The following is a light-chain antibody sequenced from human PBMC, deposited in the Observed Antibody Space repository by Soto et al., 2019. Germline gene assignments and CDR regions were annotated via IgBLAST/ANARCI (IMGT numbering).Light chain of an antibody. J-gene: IGKJ4*01. CDR2: DAS. CDR1: QSVSSY. CDR3: QQRSNWPPVT. V-gene: IGKV3-11*01. Sequence: EIVLTQSPATLSLSPGERATLSCRASQSVSSYLAWYQQNPGQAPRLLIYDASNRATAIPARFSASGSGTDFTLTISSLEPEDFAIYYCQQRSNWPPVTFGGGTKVEIK.